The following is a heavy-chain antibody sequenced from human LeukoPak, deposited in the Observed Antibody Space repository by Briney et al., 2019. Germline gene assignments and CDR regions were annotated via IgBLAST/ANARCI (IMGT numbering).Heavy chain of an antibody. Sequence: GGSLRLSCAASGFTFTDWWMTWVRHLPGKGLEWVANIKPEGSDKYYVDSVKGRFTISRDNAQNSLYLQMNSLRAEDTAVYYCARGGYSSSWYWVYWGQGTLVTVSS. CDR2: IKPEGSDK. CDR3: ARGGYSSSWYWVY. D-gene: IGHD6-13*01. CDR1: GFTFTDWW. J-gene: IGHJ4*02. V-gene: IGHV3-7*01.